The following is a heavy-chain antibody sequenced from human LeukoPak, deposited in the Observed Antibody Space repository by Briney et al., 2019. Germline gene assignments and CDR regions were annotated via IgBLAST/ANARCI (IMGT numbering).Heavy chain of an antibody. Sequence: GGSLRLSCAASGFTFRRLDMNGVRQAPGKGLEWVSSISSTSTYIHYADSVKGRFTISRDNAKNSLYLQMNSLRAEHTAVYYCARFDCADYLAFDYWGQGTLVTVSS. CDR3: ARFDCADYLAFDY. CDR1: GFTFRRLD. CDR2: ISSTSTYI. D-gene: IGHD4-17*01. J-gene: IGHJ4*02. V-gene: IGHV3-21*01.